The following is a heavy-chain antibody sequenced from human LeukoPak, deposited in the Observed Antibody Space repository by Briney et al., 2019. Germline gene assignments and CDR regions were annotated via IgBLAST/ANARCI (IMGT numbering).Heavy chain of an antibody. CDR1: GGSISSYY. CDR2: IYYSGST. CDR3: ATLDHQSYDSKGGFDY. D-gene: IGHD3-22*01. J-gene: IGHJ4*02. V-gene: IGHV4-59*01. Sequence: PSETLSLTCTVSGGSISSYYWSWIRQPPGDGLEWIGYIYYSGSTNYNPSLKSRVTISVDTSKNQFSLKLSSVTAADTAVYYCATLDHQSYDSKGGFDYWGQGTLVTVSS.